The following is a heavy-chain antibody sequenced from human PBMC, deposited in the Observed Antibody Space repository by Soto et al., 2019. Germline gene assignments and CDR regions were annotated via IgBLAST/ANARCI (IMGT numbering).Heavy chain of an antibody. Sequence: QLQLQESGPGLVKPSETLSLTCTVSGGSISSSSYYWGWIRQPPGKGLEWIGSFYYSGSTYYNPSLKSRVTISVDTSKNQCSLKLRSVPAADTAVYYCARHTGKGIQLRSPPLGYYGMDVWGQGTTVTVSS. CDR1: GGSISSSSYY. J-gene: IGHJ6*02. D-gene: IGHD5-18*01. V-gene: IGHV4-39*01. CDR3: ARHTGKGIQLRSPPLGYYGMDV. CDR2: FYYSGST.